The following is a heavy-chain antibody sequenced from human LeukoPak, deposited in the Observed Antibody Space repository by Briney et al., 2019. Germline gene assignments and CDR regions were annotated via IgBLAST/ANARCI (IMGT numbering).Heavy chain of an antibody. J-gene: IGHJ6*02. Sequence: RPSETLSLTCAVYGGSFSGYYWSWIRQPPGKGLEWIGEINHSGSTNYNPSLESRVTISVDTSKNQFSLKLSSVTAADTAVYYCARGPIYGMDVWGQGTTVTVSS. V-gene: IGHV4-34*01. CDR2: INHSGST. CDR1: GGSFSGYY. CDR3: ARGPIYGMDV.